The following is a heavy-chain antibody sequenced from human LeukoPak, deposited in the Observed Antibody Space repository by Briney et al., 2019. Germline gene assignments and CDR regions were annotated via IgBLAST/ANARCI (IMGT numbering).Heavy chain of an antibody. J-gene: IGHJ4*02. V-gene: IGHV3-30*02. D-gene: IGHD3-22*01. CDR2: IRYDGSNK. CDR1: GFTFSSYG. Sequence: PGGSLRLSCAASGFTFSSYGMHWVRQAPGKGLEWVAFIRYDGSNKYYADSVKGRFTISRDNAKNSLYLQMNSLRAEDTAVYYCARVTYYDSSGYYHHFDYWGQGTLVTVSS. CDR3: ARVTYYDSSGYYHHFDY.